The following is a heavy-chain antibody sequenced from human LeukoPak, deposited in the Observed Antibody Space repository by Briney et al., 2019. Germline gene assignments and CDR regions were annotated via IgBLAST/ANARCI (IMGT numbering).Heavy chain of an antibody. CDR1: GGTFSSYA. Sequence: SVKVSCKASGGTFSSYAISWVRQAPGQGLEWMGGIIPIFGTANYAQKFQGRVTITTDESTSTAYMELSSLRSEDTAVYYCARTRIAPIVEMATIMSQHFDYWGQGTLVTVSS. D-gene: IGHD5-24*01. CDR2: IIPIFGTA. J-gene: IGHJ4*02. CDR3: ARTRIAPIVEMATIMSQHFDY. V-gene: IGHV1-69*05.